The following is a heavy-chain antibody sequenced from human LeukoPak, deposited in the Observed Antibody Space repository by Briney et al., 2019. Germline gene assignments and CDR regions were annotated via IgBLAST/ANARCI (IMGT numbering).Heavy chain of an antibody. J-gene: IGHJ4*02. CDR1: GGSIIGWY. CDR3: ARETSLPGYAGGLGFNY. CDR2: IDDIGNT. D-gene: IGHD6-19*01. V-gene: IGHV4-59*01. Sequence: PSETLSLTCTVSGGSIIGWYWSWIRQPPGKGLEWIGNIDDIGNTNYNPSLKIRGTMSVDTSKNQVFLNLQSVTAADTAVYYCARETSLPGYAGGLGFNYWGQGTLVTVSS.